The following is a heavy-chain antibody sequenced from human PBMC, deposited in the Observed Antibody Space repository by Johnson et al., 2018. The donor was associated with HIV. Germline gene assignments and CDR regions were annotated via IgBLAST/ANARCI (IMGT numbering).Heavy chain of an antibody. J-gene: IGHJ3*02. V-gene: IGHV3-66*01. CDR3: SRGTTAMGDDVFDI. Sequence: VQLVESGGGLVQPGGSLRLSCAASGFTFSSNYMSWVRQAPGKGLEWVSVIYSGGSTYYADSVKGRFTISRDNSKNTPCLQMNSRISEDTALYYCSRGTTAMGDDVFDIWGQGTMVTVSS. CDR1: GFTFSSNY. D-gene: IGHD5-18*01. CDR2: IYSGGST.